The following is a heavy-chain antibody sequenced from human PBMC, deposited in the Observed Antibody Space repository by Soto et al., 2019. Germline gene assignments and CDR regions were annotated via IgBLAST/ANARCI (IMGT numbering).Heavy chain of an antibody. V-gene: IGHV3-23*01. CDR3: AKYTKYWDEEY. D-gene: IGHD1-26*01. Sequence: EVQLLESGGGLVQPGGSLTLSCAASGFTFDTYAMTWVRQAPGKGLEWVSAISGRGDGTYYADSVKGRFTLSRDNSKNTVFLQMNSQTAEDTALYYGAKYTKYWDEEYWGQGTLVTVSS. CDR2: ISGRGDGT. CDR1: GFTFDTYA. J-gene: IGHJ4*02.